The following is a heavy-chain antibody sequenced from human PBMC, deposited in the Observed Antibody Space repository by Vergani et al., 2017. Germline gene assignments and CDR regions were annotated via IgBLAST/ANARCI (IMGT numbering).Heavy chain of an antibody. CDR3: ARDRGVVVAATNYYYYYGMDV. J-gene: IGHJ6*02. D-gene: IGHD2-15*01. V-gene: IGHV4-59*01. CDR1: GGSISSYY. CDR2: IYYSGST. Sequence: QVQLQESGPGLVKPSETLSLSCTVSGGSISSYYWSWIRQPPGKGLEWIGYIYYSGSTNYNPSLKSRVTISVDTSKNQFSLKLSSVTAADTAVYYCARDRGVVVAATNYYYYYGMDVWGQ.